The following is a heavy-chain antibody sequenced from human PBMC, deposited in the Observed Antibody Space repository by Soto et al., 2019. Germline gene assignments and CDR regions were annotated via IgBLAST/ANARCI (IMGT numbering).Heavy chain of an antibody. J-gene: IGHJ6*02. V-gene: IGHV3-33*01. CDR3: ARDSLGYCSGGSCYSDFYYYYGMDV. CDR2: IWYDGSNK. CDR1: GFTFSSYG. Sequence: GGSLRLSCAASGFTFSSYGMHWVRQAPGKGLEWVAVIWYDGSNKYYADSVKGRFTISRDNSKNTLYLQMNSLRAEDTAVYYCARDSLGYCSGGSCYSDFYYYYGMDVWGQGTTVTVSS. D-gene: IGHD2-15*01.